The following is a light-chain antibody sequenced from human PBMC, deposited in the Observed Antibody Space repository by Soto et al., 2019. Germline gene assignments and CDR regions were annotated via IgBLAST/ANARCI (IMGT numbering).Light chain of an antibody. J-gene: IGLJ3*02. V-gene: IGLV1-47*01. Sequence: QLGLTQPPSASGTPGQRVTISCSGSSSNIGSNYVSWYQHLPGAAPKLLIYRSDQRPSGVPDRFSGSKSGTSASLAISGLRSEDEADYFCAVRDDSLSGHWVFGGGTKLTVL. CDR2: RSD. CDR3: AVRDDSLSGHWV. CDR1: SSNIGSNY.